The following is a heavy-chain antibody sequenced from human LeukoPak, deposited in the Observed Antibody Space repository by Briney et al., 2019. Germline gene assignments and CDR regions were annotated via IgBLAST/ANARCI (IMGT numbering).Heavy chain of an antibody. V-gene: IGHV3-7*01. D-gene: IGHD2-21*02. Sequence: GGSLRLSCAASGFTFSTYWMNWYRQAPGKGLEWVGNINQDASEINYVDSVRGRFTISSDNAENSLHLQMNSLRAEDTAVYYCATDRDNSDWQKRFDSWGQGTLVTVSS. CDR1: GFTFSTYW. CDR2: INQDASEI. CDR3: ATDRDNSDWQKRFDS. J-gene: IGHJ4*02.